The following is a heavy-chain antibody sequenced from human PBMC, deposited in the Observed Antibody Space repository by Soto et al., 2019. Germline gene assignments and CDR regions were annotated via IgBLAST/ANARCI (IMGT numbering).Heavy chain of an antibody. CDR1: GFTFSSYG. D-gene: IGHD4-17*01. CDR2: ISYDGSKK. J-gene: IGHJ4*02. V-gene: IGHV3-30*18. Sequence: GGSLRLSCAASGFTFSSYGMHWVRQAPGKGLEWVAVISYDGSKKDYADSVKGRFTISRDNSKNTLYLQMNSLRAEETAIYYCAKDRGALRWSEEHYYFDYWGQGTLVTVSS. CDR3: AKDRGALRWSEEHYYFDY.